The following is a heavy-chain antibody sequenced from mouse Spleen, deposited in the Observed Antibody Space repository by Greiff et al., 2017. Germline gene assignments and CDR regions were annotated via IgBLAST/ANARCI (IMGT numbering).Heavy chain of an antibody. Sequence: QVQLQQSGAELVRPGASVKLSCKASGYTFTDYYINWVKQRPGQGLEWIARIYPGSGNTYYNEKFKGKATLTAEKSSSTAYMQLSSLTSEDSAVYFCARSLTTVRYFDVWGTGTTVTVSS. D-gene: IGHD1-1*01. J-gene: IGHJ1*03. CDR3: ARSLTTVRYFDV. CDR2: IYPGSGNT. V-gene: IGHV1-76*01. CDR1: GYTFTDYY.